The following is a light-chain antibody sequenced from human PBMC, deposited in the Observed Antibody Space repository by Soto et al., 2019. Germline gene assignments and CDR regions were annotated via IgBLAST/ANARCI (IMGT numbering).Light chain of an antibody. CDR1: QSVTKNR. J-gene: IGKJ2*01. V-gene: IGKV3-20*01. Sequence: EIVLTQSPDTLSLSPGERGTLSCRASQSVTKNRLAWYQQKRGQAPRLLIYAASSRPGGIPDKFSGAGSGTDFTLTINRLEPEDFALYYCQQYGTSPYTFAQRTKLEI. CDR3: QQYGTSPYT. CDR2: AAS.